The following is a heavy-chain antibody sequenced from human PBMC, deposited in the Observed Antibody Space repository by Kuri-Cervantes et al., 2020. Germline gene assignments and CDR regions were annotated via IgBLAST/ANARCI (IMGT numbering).Heavy chain of an antibody. CDR1: GFTFSSYG. CDR2: ISYDGSNK. J-gene: IGHJ6*02. CDR3: AREPVIGYCSGGSCYGGMDV. D-gene: IGHD2-15*01. Sequence: GESLKISCAASGFTFSSYGMHWVRQAPGKGLEWVAVISYDGSNKYYADSVKGRFTISRDNSKNTLYLQMNSLRAEDTAVYYCAREPVIGYCSGGSCYGGMDVWGQGTTVTVSS. V-gene: IGHV3-30*03.